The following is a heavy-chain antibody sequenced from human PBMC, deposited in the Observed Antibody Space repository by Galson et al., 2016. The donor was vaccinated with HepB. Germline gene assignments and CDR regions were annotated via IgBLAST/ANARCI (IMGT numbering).Heavy chain of an antibody. CDR1: GGYISSYY. J-gene: IGHJ3*02. V-gene: IGHV4-59*01. Sequence: SETLSLTCTVSGGYISSYYWSWIRQPPGKGLEWIGYTHYSGNTNSHPTPKSRVTKSVDTSKDQFSLKLRSVTTADTAVYYCAREVRDAYKGRAFYIWGQGTTVIVSS. CDR3: AREVRDAYKGRAFYI. D-gene: IGHD5-24*01. CDR2: THYSGNT.